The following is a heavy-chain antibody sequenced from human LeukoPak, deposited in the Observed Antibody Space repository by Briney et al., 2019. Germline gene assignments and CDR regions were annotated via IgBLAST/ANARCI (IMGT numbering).Heavy chain of an antibody. V-gene: IGHV3-30*04. Sequence: PGGSLRLSCAASGFTFSSYTMHWVRQAPGKGLEWVALISYDGSNKYYADSVKGRFTISRDNAKNLLYLQMDSLRVEDTAIYYCARDPRTVRIWGQGTLVTVSS. J-gene: IGHJ4*02. CDR2: ISYDGSNK. D-gene: IGHD1-1*01. CDR3: ARDPRTVRI. CDR1: GFTFSSYT.